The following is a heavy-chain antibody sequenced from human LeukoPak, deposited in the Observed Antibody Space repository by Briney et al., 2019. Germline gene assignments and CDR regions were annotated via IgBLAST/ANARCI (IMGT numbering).Heavy chain of an antibody. V-gene: IGHV3-48*02. CDR3: ARTSGYYLTDY. CDR2: MNSSSSNI. D-gene: IGHD3-22*01. J-gene: IGHJ4*02. CDR1: GFTVSSYI. Sequence: PGVSLRLSCAVSGFTVSSYIMIWVRQAPAKGLEWVSYMNSSSSNISYADSVKGRFTISRDNAKNSLYLQMNSLRDEDTALYNCARTSGYYLTDYWGQGTLVTVSS.